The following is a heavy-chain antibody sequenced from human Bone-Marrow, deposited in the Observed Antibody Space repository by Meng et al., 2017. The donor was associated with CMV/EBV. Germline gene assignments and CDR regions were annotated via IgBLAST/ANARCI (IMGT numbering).Heavy chain of an antibody. V-gene: IGHV4-31*03. CDR1: GGSISSGGYY. D-gene: IGHD1-26*01. Sequence: SATLSLTCTVSGGSISSGGYYWSWIRQHPGKGLEWIGYIYYSGSTYYNPSLKSRVTISVDTSKNQFSLKLSSVTAADTAVYYCARGTWELPSSNWFDPWGQGTLVTVSS. CDR2: IYYSGST. J-gene: IGHJ5*02. CDR3: ARGTWELPSSNWFDP.